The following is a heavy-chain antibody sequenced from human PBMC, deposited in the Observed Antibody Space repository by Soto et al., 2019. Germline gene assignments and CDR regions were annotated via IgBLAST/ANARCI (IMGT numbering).Heavy chain of an antibody. CDR2: IYYSGST. D-gene: IGHD3-10*01. Sequence: PSETLSLTCTVSGGSISSSSYYWGWIRQPPGKGLEWIGSIYYSGSTYCNPSLKSRVTISVDTSKNQFSLKLSSVTAADTAVYYCARDRLPFGSGSPPLAYWGQGTLVTVSS. CDR1: GGSISSSSYY. J-gene: IGHJ4*02. V-gene: IGHV4-39*02. CDR3: ARDRLPFGSGSPPLAY.